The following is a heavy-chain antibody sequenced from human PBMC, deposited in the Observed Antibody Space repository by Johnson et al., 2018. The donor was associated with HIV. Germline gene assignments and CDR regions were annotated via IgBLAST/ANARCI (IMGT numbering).Heavy chain of an antibody. D-gene: IGHD7-27*01. Sequence: EVQVVESGGGVVQPGRSLRLSCAASGFTFSSYWMSWVRQAPGKGLEWVANIKQDGSEKYYVDSVKGRFTISRDNAKNSLYLQMNSLRAEDTAVYYCARQLATGDDAFDIWGQGTMVTVSS. CDR1: GFTFSSYW. CDR2: IKQDGSEK. CDR3: ARQLATGDDAFDI. V-gene: IGHV3-7*02. J-gene: IGHJ3*02.